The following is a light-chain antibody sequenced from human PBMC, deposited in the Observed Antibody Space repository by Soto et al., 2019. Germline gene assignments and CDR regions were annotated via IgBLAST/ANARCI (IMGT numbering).Light chain of an antibody. CDR1: QSVSSN. CDR3: QQYNNWPPLT. Sequence: EIVLTQSPATLSVSPGERATLSCRASQSVSSNLAWYQQKPGQAPRLLIYGASTRAPGIPARFSGSGSGTEFTLTMSSLQSEEFAVYCCQQYNNWPPLTFGGRTKVEIK. CDR2: GAS. J-gene: IGKJ4*01. V-gene: IGKV3-15*01.